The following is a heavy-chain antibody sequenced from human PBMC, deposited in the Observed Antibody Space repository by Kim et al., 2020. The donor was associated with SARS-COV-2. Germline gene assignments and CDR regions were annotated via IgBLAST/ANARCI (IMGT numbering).Heavy chain of an antibody. Sequence: GGSLRLSCSASGFSFSTHVMRWVRQAPGKGLEWVASLSPDGTHAYYTDSVKGRFTISRDNSKSTMFLQMNSLSAEDTAIYYCAKDLTNNCSFDYWGQGTLVTVSS. CDR2: LSPDGTHA. CDR3: AKDLTNNCSFDY. CDR1: GFSFSTHV. J-gene: IGHJ4*02. D-gene: IGHD2-21*01. V-gene: IGHV3-30*18.